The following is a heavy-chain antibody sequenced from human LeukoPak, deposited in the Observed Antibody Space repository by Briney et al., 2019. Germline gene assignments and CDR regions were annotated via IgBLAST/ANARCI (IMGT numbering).Heavy chain of an antibody. CDR1: GYTFTDYY. CDR3: AREPYSTSLFFDP. D-gene: IGHD4-11*01. Sequence: GASVKVSCKASGYTFTDYYMHWVRQAPGQGLEWMGRINPNSGDTPYAQKFQGRVTMTRDTSISTAYLDLSRLTSDATAVYSCAREPYSTSLFFDPWGQGNLVTASS. J-gene: IGHJ5*02. CDR2: INPNSGDT. V-gene: IGHV1-2*06.